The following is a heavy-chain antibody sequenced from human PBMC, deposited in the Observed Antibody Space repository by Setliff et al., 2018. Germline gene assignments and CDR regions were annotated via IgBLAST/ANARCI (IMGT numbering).Heavy chain of an antibody. D-gene: IGHD6-25*01. CDR3: ARSPANGGHDAFDI. J-gene: IGHJ3*02. Sequence: SLRLSCATSGFTFRTFSMHWVRQAPGKGLEWVSSISPDSIYIYYADSVKGRLTISRDNAWDSLYLQMNSLGAEDTAVYYCARSPANGGHDAFDIWGRGTMVTGSS. V-gene: IGHV3-21*01. CDR2: ISPDSIYI. CDR1: GFTFRTFS.